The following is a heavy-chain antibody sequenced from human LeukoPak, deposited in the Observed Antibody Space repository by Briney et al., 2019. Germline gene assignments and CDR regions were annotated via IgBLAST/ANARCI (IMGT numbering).Heavy chain of an antibody. D-gene: IGHD3-10*01. J-gene: IGHJ4*02. CDR1: GGSISSYY. CDR3: ARVYYGSGTEVEYYFDY. Sequence: SETLSLTCTVSGGSISSYYWSWIRQPPGKGLEWIGYIYYSGSTNYNPSLKSRVTISVDTSKNQFSLKLSSVTAADTAVYYCARVYYGSGTEVEYYFDYWGQGTLVTVSS. CDR2: IYYSGST. V-gene: IGHV4-59*01.